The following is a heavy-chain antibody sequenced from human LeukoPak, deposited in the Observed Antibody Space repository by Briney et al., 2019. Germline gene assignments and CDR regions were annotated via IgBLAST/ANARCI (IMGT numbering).Heavy chain of an antibody. J-gene: IGHJ4*02. Sequence: PSETPSLTCTVSGGSISTYYWSWIRQPPGKGLEWIGYVYYSGSTSYNPSLKSRVIISVETSKNEFSLNVSSVTAADTAVYYCARHYGYSYGPDYWGQGTLVTVSS. D-gene: IGHD5-18*01. CDR1: GGSISTYY. CDR3: ARHYGYSYGPDY. V-gene: IGHV4-59*08. CDR2: VYYSGST.